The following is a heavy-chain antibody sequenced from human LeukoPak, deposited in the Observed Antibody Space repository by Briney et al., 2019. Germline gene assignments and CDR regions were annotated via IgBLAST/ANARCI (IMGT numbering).Heavy chain of an antibody. CDR2: INPNSGGA. Sequence: ASVKVSCKASGNTVIGNYIHWVRQARGQGLEWMGWINPNSGGANYAQRFPGRVTMTRDTSVTTAFLDLDRLTSDDTAVYYCVTRPYTSGWPTWGQGTLVTVSS. V-gene: IGHV1-2*02. CDR1: GNTVIGNY. D-gene: IGHD6-19*01. CDR3: VTRPYTSGWPT. J-gene: IGHJ5*02.